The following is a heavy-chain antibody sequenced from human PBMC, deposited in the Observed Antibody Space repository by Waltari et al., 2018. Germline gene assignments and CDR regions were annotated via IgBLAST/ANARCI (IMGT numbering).Heavy chain of an antibody. CDR3: ARGEPSESFDY. CDR1: GGSFSGYY. CDR2: INHSGST. V-gene: IGHV4-34*01. J-gene: IGHJ4*02. Sequence: QVQLQQWGAGLLKPSETLSLTCAVYGGSFSGYYWSWIRQPPGKGLEWIGEINHSGSTNYNPSLKSRVTISVDTSKNQFSLKLSSVTAADTAVYYCARGEPSESFDYWGQGTLVTVSS. D-gene: IGHD1-1*01.